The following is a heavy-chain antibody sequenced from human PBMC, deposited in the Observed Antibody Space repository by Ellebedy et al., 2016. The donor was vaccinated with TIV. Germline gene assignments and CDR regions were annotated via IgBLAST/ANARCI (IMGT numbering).Heavy chain of an antibody. J-gene: IGHJ4*02. D-gene: IGHD2-2*01. Sequence: ASVKVSCKASGYSFTSHYMHWVRQAPGQGLEWMGIINPSGGSTSYAQKLQGRVTMTRDTSTSTVYMDLSSLRSEDTAVYYCSRAPEPNAQEYYLDNWGQGTLVTVSS. V-gene: IGHV1-46*04. CDR1: GYSFTSHY. CDR2: INPSGGST. CDR3: SRAPEPNAQEYYLDN.